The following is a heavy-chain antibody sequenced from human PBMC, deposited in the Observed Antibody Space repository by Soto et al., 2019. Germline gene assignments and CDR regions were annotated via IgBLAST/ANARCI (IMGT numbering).Heavy chain of an antibody. CDR3: ARVLYYDILTGYHAIDAMDI. D-gene: IGHD3-9*01. CDR1: GGSISSGDYY. CDR2: IYYSGST. Sequence: QVQLQESGPGLVKPSQTLSLTCTVSGGSISSGDYYWSWIRQPPGKGLEWIGYIYYSGSTYYNPSLKSRVTISVDTSKNQSTLTLSSVTAADTDVNYCARVLYYDILTGYHAIDAMDIGGKGTMVSVSS. J-gene: IGHJ3*02. V-gene: IGHV4-30-4*01.